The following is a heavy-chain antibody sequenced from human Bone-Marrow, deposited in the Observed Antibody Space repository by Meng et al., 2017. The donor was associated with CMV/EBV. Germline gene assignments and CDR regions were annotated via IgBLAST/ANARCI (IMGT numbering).Heavy chain of an antibody. CDR3: VRGYHGFDS. CDR1: GFTFSNAW. D-gene: IGHD2-15*01. V-gene: IGHV3-72*01. J-gene: IGHJ4*02. Sequence: SCVGSGFTFSNAWMNWVRQAPGKGLEWVCRSRNKASRYTTDYAASVKDRFIISRDDSKDSLYLQMNSLKAEDTAVYYCVRGYHGFDSWGQGTLVTVSS. CDR2: SRNKASRYTT.